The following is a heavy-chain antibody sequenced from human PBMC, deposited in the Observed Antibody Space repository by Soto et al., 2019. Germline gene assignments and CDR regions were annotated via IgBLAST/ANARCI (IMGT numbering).Heavy chain of an antibody. J-gene: IGHJ4*02. CDR2: ISGSGGST. Sequence: EVQLLESGGGLVQPGGSLRLSCAASGFTFSSYAMSWVRQAPGKGLEWVSAISGSGGSTYYADSVKGRFTISRDNSKNTLYLQMNSLRAEDTAVYYCARAFIAAPSPFDYWGQGNLVTVSS. V-gene: IGHV3-23*01. D-gene: IGHD6-6*01. CDR3: ARAFIAAPSPFDY. CDR1: GFTFSSYA.